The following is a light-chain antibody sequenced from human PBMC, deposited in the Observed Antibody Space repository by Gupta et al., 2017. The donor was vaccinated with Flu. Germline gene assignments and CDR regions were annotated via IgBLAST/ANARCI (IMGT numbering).Light chain of an antibody. V-gene: IGKV4-1*01. CDR1: QSVLYSSNNKNY. CDR3: QQDYGTGPT. Sequence: DIVMTQSPDSLAVSLGERATINCKSSQSVLYSSNNKNYLAWYQQKPGQPPKLLIYWASTRESGVPDRFSGSGSGTDFTLSISSLQAEDVAVYYCQQDYGTGPTFGQGTRIEIK. J-gene: IGKJ5*01. CDR2: WAS.